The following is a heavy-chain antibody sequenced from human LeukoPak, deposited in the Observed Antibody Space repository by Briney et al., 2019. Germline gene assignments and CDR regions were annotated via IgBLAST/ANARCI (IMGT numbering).Heavy chain of an antibody. CDR1: GFTFSNYW. Sequence: GGTLRLSCAASGFTFSNYWMHWVSHTPGKGLGWGSRINSHASVTAYADSVKGRFTISRDNAKNTLYLQMNSLRAEDTAVYYCARVTAVASTSVGVDAWGQGILVTVS. J-gene: IGHJ4*02. CDR3: ARVTAVASTSVGVDA. D-gene: IGHD6-19*01. V-gene: IGHV3-74*01. CDR2: INSHASVT.